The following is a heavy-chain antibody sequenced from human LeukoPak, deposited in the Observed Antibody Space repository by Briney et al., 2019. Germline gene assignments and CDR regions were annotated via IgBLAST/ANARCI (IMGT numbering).Heavy chain of an antibody. CDR3: AREGYCSSTSCYVDYYYYYGMDV. Sequence: GGSLRLSCAASGFTFSSYAMHWVRQAPGKGLEWVAVIWYDGSNKYYADSVKGRFTISRDNSKNTLYLQMNSLRAEDTAVYYCAREGYCSSTSCYVDYYYYYGMDVWGQGTTVTVSS. J-gene: IGHJ6*02. D-gene: IGHD2-2*01. CDR1: GFTFSSYA. V-gene: IGHV3-33*08. CDR2: IWYDGSNK.